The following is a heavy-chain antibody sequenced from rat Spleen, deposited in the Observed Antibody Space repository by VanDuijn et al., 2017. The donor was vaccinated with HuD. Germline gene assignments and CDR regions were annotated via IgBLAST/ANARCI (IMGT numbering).Heavy chain of an antibody. CDR2: ISYEGSST. Sequence: EVQLVESGGGLVQPGRSMKLSCAASGFTFSDYYMAWVRQAPKKGLEWVASISYEGSSTYYGDSVKGRFTISRDNAKSTLYLQMNSLRSEDTATYYWARALMVIGPFAYWGQGTLVTVSS. CDR3: ARALMVIGPFAY. CDR1: GFTFSDYY. J-gene: IGHJ3*01. D-gene: IGHD1-12*03. V-gene: IGHV5-22*01.